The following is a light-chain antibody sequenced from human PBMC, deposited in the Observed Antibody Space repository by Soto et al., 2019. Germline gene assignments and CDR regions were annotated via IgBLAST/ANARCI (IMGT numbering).Light chain of an antibody. Sequence: DIQMTQSPSSLSASVGDRVSITCRASQDITSYLNWYQQKPGKAPKLLIYAASSLESGVPSRFSGSGSGTDFTLTINTLQPEDFATYFCQQTYTTPQTFGQGTKVDIE. CDR3: QQTYTTPQT. J-gene: IGKJ1*01. CDR2: AAS. V-gene: IGKV1-39*01. CDR1: QDITSY.